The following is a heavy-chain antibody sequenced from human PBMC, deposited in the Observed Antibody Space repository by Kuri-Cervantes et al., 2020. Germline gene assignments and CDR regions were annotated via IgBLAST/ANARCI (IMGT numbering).Heavy chain of an antibody. V-gene: IGHV3-33*01. CDR1: GSSFSSYG. CDR3: ARVWGWEFGYFDY. J-gene: IGHJ4*02. Sequence: GGSLRLSCAASGSSFSSYGMHWVRQAPGKGLEWVAVIWYDGSNKYYADSVKGRFTISRDNSKNTLYLQMNSLRAEDTAVYYCARVWGWEFGYFDYWGQGTLVTVSS. D-gene: IGHD3-10*01. CDR2: IWYDGSNK.